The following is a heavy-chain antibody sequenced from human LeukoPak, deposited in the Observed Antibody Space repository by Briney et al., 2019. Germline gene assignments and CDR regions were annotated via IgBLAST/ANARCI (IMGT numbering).Heavy chain of an antibody. J-gene: IGHJ6*02. CDR2: IIPIFGTG. D-gene: IGHD5-12*01. V-gene: IGHV1-69*13. CDR1: GGTFSSYA. CDR3: ARTDSGYDYSYYYYYGMDV. Sequence: SVKVSCKASGGTFSSYAISWVRQAPGQGLEWMGGIIPIFGTGNYAQKFQGRVTITADESTSTAYMELSSLRSEDTAVYYCARTDSGYDYSYYYYYGMDVWGQGTTVTVSS.